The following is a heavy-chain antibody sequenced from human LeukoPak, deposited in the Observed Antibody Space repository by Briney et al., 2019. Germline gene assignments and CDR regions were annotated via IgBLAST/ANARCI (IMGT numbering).Heavy chain of an antibody. Sequence: QPGGSLRLSCAPSGFSFSTHPMTCLPQAPGKGLEWLSAISDSCGYTYSADSVKGRFTISRDNYKNTVYLQMNSLRVEDTAVYYCVKFRGATDHYYYYMDVWGKGTTVTVSS. D-gene: IGHD1-26*01. V-gene: IGHV3-23*01. CDR2: ISDSCGYT. CDR1: GFSFSTHP. CDR3: VKFRGATDHYYYYMDV. J-gene: IGHJ6*03.